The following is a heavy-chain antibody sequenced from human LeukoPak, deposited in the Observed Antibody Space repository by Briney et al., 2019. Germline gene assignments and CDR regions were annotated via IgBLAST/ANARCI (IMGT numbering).Heavy chain of an antibody. CDR1: GFSFSNAW. CDR2: IKSKTDSGTT. D-gene: IGHD3-22*01. V-gene: IGHV3-15*01. J-gene: IGHJ1*01. CDR3: ATYYYDTSDYRRYFQY. Sequence: GGSLRLSCAASGFSFSNAWMTWVRQAPGKGLEWVCRIKSKTDSGTTDYAAPVKGRFTISRDDSKPTLYLQMNSLKTEDPAVYYCATYYYDTSDYRRYFQYWGQGTLVTVSS.